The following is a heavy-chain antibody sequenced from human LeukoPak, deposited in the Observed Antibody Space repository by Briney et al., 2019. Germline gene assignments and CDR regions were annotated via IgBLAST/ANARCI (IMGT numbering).Heavy chain of an antibody. CDR1: GGSFSGYY. D-gene: IGHD3-22*01. J-gene: IGHJ4*02. CDR2: ITHSGST. Sequence: SSETLSLTCAVSGGSFSGYYWSWIRQPPGKGLEWIGEITHSGSTNYNPSLKSRVTISVDTSKNQFSLSLNSVTAADTAMYYCADLYYYDTSGPPSYWGQGTLVTVSS. CDR3: ADLYYYDTSGPPSY. V-gene: IGHV4-34*01.